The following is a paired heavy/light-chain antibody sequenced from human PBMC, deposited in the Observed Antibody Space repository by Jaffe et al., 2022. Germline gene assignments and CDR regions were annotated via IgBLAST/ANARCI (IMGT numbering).Heavy chain of an antibody. J-gene: IGHJ4*02. D-gene: IGHD6-13*01. CDR2: ISYDGSNK. CDR1: GFTFSSYG. CDR3: AKCSGSHSSSWTDGLGYFDY. Sequence: QVQLVESGGGVVQPGRSLRLSCAASGFTFSSYGMHWVRQAPGKGLEWVAVISYDGSNKYYADSVKGRFTISRDNSKNTLYLQMNSLRAEDTAVYYCAKCSGSHSSSWTDGLGYFDYWGQGTLVTVSS. V-gene: IGHV3-30*18.
Light chain of an antibody. J-gene: IGKJ3*01. V-gene: IGKV1-33*01. CDR2: DAS. CDR1: QDISNY. Sequence: DIQMTQSPSSLSASVGDRVTITCQASQDISNYLNWYQQKPGKAPKLLIYDASNLETGVPSRFSGSGSGTDFTFTISSLQPEDIATYYCQQYDNLPPGFGPGTKVDIK. CDR3: QQYDNLPPG.